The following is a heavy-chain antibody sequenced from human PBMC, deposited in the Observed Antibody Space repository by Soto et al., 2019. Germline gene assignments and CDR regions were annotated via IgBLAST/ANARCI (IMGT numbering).Heavy chain of an antibody. J-gene: IGHJ4*02. D-gene: IGHD6-13*01. CDR2: ISSRSSTI. CDR3: APAAANF. CDR1: GFTFSSYS. Sequence: EVQLVESVGGLVQPGGSLRLSCAASGFTFSSYSMNWVRQAPGKGLEWVSYISSRSSTIYYADSVKGRFTISRDDAKNSLYLQMNSLRAEDTAVYYCAPAAANFWGQGTLVTVSS. V-gene: IGHV3-48*01.